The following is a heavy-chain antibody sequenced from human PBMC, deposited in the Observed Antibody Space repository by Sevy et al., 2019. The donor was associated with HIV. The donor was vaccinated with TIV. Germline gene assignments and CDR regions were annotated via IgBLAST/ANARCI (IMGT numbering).Heavy chain of an antibody. Sequence: ASVKVSCKVSGYTLTEFSMHWVRQAPGKGLEWMGTFDPEDGETIYAQKFQGRVTMTEDTSTDTAYMELSSLRSEDTAVYYCATTKDSYDSSGYPFDYWGQGTLVTVSS. CDR1: GYTLTEFS. CDR3: ATTKDSYDSSGYPFDY. CDR2: FDPEDGET. V-gene: IGHV1-24*01. D-gene: IGHD3-22*01. J-gene: IGHJ4*02.